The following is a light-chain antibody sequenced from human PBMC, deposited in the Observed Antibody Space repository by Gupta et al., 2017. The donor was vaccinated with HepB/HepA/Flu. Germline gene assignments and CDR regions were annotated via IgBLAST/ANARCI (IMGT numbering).Light chain of an antibody. CDR1: KLGDKY. J-gene: IGLJ3*02. CDR2: QDS. CDR3: QTWDSSSLVV. V-gene: IGLV3-1*01. Sequence: SYAVTQPPSVSVSPAQAARIPCAGRKLGDKYVYWYHQKPGQSPVLVIYQDSLRPAGISERFSGSNANNTAALTSGGTQPMDEADYYCQTWDSSSLVVYGGGTKLTVL.